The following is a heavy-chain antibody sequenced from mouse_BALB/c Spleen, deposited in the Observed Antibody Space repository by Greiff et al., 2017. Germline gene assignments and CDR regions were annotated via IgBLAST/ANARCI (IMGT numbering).Heavy chain of an antibody. CDR3: AREGDYYVPKGWFAY. CDR1: GFTFSSYG. J-gene: IGHJ3*01. Sequence: DVKLVESGGDLVKPGGSLKLSCAASGFTFSSYGMSWVRQTPDKRLEWVATISSGGSYTYYPDSVKGRFTISRDNAKNTLYLQMSSLKSEDTAMYYCAREGDYYVPKGWFAYWGQGTLVTVSA. D-gene: IGHD1-1*01. CDR2: ISSGGSYT. V-gene: IGHV5-6*02.